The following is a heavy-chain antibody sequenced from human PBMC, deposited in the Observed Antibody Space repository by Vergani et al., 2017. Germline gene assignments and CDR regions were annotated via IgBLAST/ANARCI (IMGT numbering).Heavy chain of an antibody. J-gene: IGHJ4*02. V-gene: IGHV1-18*01. CDR2: ISAYNGNT. D-gene: IGHD6-13*01. CDR1: GYTFTTYG. Sequence: QVQLVQSGAEVKKPGASVKVSCQASGYTFTTYGISWVRQAPGQGLEWVGWISAYNGNTNYAQKLQGRVTMTTDTSTTTAYMELRSLISDDTAVYYCARGDTNSWYYNFDYWGQGTLVTVSS. CDR3: ARGDTNSWYYNFDY.